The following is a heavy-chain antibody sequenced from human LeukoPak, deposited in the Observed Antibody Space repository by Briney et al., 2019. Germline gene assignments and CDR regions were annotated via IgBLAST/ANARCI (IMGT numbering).Heavy chain of an antibody. CDR3: ARATDAFDI. Sequence: PGGSLRLPCAASGFTFDHYGMSWVRQSRGKWLEWVSGINWNGGSTGYADSVKGRFTISRDNANNTLYLQMNSLRAEDTALYDCARATDAFDIWGQGTMVTVSS. J-gene: IGHJ3*02. CDR1: GFTFDHYG. CDR2: INWNGGST. V-gene: IGHV3-20*01.